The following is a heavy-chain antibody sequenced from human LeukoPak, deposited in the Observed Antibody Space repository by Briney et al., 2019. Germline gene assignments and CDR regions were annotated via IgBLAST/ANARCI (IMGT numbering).Heavy chain of an antibody. CDR2: ISSSGSTI. V-gene: IGHV3-48*04. Sequence: GGSLRLSCAASGFTFSSYGMHWVRQAPGKGLEWVSYISSSGSTIYYADSVKGRFTISRDNAKNSLYLQMNSLRAEDTAVYYCARENWNGDFFDYWGQGTLVTVSS. CDR1: GFTFSSYG. D-gene: IGHD1-1*01. J-gene: IGHJ4*02. CDR3: ARENWNGDFFDY.